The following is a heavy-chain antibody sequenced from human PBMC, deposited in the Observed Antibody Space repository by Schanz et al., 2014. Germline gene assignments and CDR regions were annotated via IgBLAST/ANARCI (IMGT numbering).Heavy chain of an antibody. V-gene: IGHV3-43*01. CDR3: AKDSRGSSFDMDV. CDR2: IDRDGGHT. D-gene: IGHD1-26*01. Sequence: EVQLVESGGVVAQPGGPLRLPCPALGFTFVVIPIPWARKAPGKGLEWVSLIDRDGGHTYYADSVKGRFTISRDNSKNSLYLQMNSLRTEDTALYYCAKDSRGSSFDMDVWGQGTTVTVSS. CDR1: GFTFVVIP. J-gene: IGHJ6*02.